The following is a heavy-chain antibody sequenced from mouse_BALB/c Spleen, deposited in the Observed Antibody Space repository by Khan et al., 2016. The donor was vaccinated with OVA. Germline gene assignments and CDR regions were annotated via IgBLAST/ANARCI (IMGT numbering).Heavy chain of an antibody. V-gene: IGHV1-5*01. D-gene: IGHD1-1*01. Sequence: VQLKESGTVLARPGASVKMSCKASGYTFTSYWMHWVKQRPGQGLEWIGAIYPGNSDTSYNQKFKGKAKLTAVTSTSTAYMELSSLTNEDSAVYYCTRSDLLLRFPYAMDYWGQGTSVTVSS. CDR3: TRSDLLLRFPYAMDY. CDR1: GYTFTSYW. J-gene: IGHJ4*01. CDR2: IYPGNSDT.